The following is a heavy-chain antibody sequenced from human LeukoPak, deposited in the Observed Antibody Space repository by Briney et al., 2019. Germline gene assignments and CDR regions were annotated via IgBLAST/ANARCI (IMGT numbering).Heavy chain of an antibody. D-gene: IGHD6-19*01. CDR1: GGSFSGYY. Sequence: SETLSLTCAVYGGSFSGYYWSWIRQPPGKGLEWIGEINHSGSTNYNPSLKSRVTISVDTSKNQFSLKLSSVTAADTAVYYCASENLAVAVFVFWGQGTLVTVSS. J-gene: IGHJ4*02. CDR2: INHSGST. CDR3: ASENLAVAVFVF. V-gene: IGHV4-34*01.